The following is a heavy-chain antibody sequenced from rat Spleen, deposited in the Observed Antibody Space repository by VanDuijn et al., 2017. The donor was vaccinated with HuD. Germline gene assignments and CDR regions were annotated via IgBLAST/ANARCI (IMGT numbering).Heavy chain of an antibody. J-gene: IGHJ2*01. CDR2: ISSGGRT. V-gene: IGHV2S12*01. D-gene: IGHD3-3*01. CDR3: TREGFSATFFDY. CDR1: GFSLNSNG. Sequence: QVQLKESGPGLVQPSQTLSLTCTVSGFSLNSNGVSWVRQPPGKGLEWIAAISSGGRTYYNSPLKSRLSISRDTSKSQVFLKMNNLQTEDTAIYFCTREGFSATFFDYWGQGVMVTVSS.